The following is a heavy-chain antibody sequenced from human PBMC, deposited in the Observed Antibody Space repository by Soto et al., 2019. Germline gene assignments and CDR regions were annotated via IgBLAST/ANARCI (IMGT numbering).Heavy chain of an antibody. Sequence: VQLQESGPGLVKPSETLSLTCTVSGTSTRSYYWSWIRQPTGKGLEWIANIPFSGTTNYPTSLASRVTLSADTAKNQFSLEMTSVTAADRAVYFCARYNSYAIDYWGRGTLVTVSS. J-gene: IGHJ4*02. CDR1: GTSTRSYY. D-gene: IGHD2-2*01. CDR3: ARYNSYAIDY. V-gene: IGHV4-59*01. CDR2: IPFSGTT.